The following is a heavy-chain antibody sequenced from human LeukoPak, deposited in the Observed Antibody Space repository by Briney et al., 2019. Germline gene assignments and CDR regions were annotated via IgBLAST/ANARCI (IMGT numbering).Heavy chain of an antibody. D-gene: IGHD3-22*01. Sequence: GASVKVSCKASGGTFSSYAISWVRQAPGQGLEWMGRIIPILGIANYAQKFQGRVTITADKSTSTAYMELSSLRSEDTAVYYCARVTEDYYDSSGYSTVSRYFQHWGQGTLVTVSS. J-gene: IGHJ1*01. CDR3: ARVTEDYYDSSGYSTVSRYFQH. CDR2: IIPILGIA. CDR1: GGTFSSYA. V-gene: IGHV1-69*04.